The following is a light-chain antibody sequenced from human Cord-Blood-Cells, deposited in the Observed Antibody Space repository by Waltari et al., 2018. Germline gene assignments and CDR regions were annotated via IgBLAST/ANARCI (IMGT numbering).Light chain of an antibody. CDR3: CSYTGSSTV. V-gene: IGLV2-23*02. CDR2: EVS. Sequence: QSALTQPASVSGSPGQSITISCTGTSSDVGSYNLVSWYQQHPGKAPKLMIYEVSKRPSGVAKRFSGSKSGNTASLTISGLQAEDEADYYCCSYTGSSTVFGTGTKVTVL. CDR1: SSDVGSYNL. J-gene: IGLJ1*01.